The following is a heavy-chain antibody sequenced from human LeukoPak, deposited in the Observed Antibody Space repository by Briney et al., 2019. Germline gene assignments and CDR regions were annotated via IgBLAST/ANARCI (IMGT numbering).Heavy chain of an antibody. D-gene: IGHD3-10*01. Sequence: GGSLRLSCAASGFTFSSYGMHWVRQAPGKGLEWVAFIRYDGSNKYYADSVKGRFTISRDNSKNTLYLQMNSLRAEDTAVYYCAKVQDGSGSYYNERYYFDYWGQGTLVTVSS. V-gene: IGHV3-30*02. CDR2: IRYDGSNK. CDR3: AKVQDGSGSYYNERYYFDY. CDR1: GFTFSSYG. J-gene: IGHJ4*02.